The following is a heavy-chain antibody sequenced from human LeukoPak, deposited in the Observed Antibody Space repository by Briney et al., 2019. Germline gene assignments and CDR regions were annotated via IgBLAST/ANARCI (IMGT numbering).Heavy chain of an antibody. V-gene: IGHV4-30-2*01. CDR3: AREQRGWNDDGPFDY. CDR1: GGSISSGGYY. Sequence: SQTLSLTCTVSGGSISSGGYYWSWIRQPPGKGLEWIGYIYHSGSTYYNPSLKSRVTISVDRSKNQFSLKLSSVTAADTAVYYCAREQRGWNDDGPFDYWGQGTLVTVSS. D-gene: IGHD1-1*01. CDR2: IYHSGST. J-gene: IGHJ4*02.